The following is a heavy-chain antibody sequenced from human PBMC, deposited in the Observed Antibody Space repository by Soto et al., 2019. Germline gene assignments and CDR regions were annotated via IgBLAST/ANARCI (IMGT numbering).Heavy chain of an antibody. CDR2: ISGYNGNT. CDR1: GGTFSSYT. J-gene: IGHJ4*02. CDR3: AKGYNYDSSGFDY. Sequence: ASVKVSCKASGGTFSSYTISWVRQAPGQGLEWMGWISGYNGNTNYAQKFQGRVTMTTDTSTSTAYMELRSLRSADTAVYFCAKGYNYDSSGFDYWGQGTLVTVSS. V-gene: IGHV1-18*01. D-gene: IGHD3-22*01.